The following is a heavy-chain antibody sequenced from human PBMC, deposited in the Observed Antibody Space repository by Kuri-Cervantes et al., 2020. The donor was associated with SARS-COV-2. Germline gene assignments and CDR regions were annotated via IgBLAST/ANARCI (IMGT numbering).Heavy chain of an antibody. D-gene: IGHD1-26*01. CDR3: ARDKVLSWEQGISEPAFDI. CDR2: ISYDGSNK. Sequence: GESLKISCAASGFTFSSYWMSWVRQAPGKGLEWVAVISYDGSNKYYADSVKGRFTISRDNSKNTLYLQMNSLRAEDTAVYYCARDKVLSWEQGISEPAFDIWGQGTMVTVSS. J-gene: IGHJ3*02. V-gene: IGHV3-30-3*01. CDR1: GFTFSSYW.